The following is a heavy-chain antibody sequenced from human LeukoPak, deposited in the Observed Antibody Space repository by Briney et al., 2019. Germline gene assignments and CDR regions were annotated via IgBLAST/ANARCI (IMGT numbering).Heavy chain of an antibody. J-gene: IGHJ4*02. Sequence: PGGSLRLSCAASGFTFNDCAMHWVRQAPGKGLEWVSGIGRNIHIIGYEDSVKGRFTISRDNARNSLSLQMNSLRAEDTAFYYCAKDRDSSGFAPYFDYWGQGILVTVSS. V-gene: IGHV3-9*01. CDR2: IGRNIHII. D-gene: IGHD3-22*01. CDR3: AKDRDSSGFAPYFDY. CDR1: GFTFNDCA.